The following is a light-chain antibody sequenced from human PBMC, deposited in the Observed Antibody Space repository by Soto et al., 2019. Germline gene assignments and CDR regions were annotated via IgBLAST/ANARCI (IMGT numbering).Light chain of an antibody. V-gene: IGKV3-15*01. CDR3: QQYNNWPPIN. CDR2: DTS. CDR1: QSVSIK. Sequence: EVVSTQAPATICVYPRAIAKLSGSSGQSVSIKLAWYQQKPGQAPRLLIYDTSTRATGIPARFSGSGSGTEFTLTIRSLQSEDFAVYYCQQYNNWPPINCGQGPRRAIK. J-gene: IGKJ5*01.